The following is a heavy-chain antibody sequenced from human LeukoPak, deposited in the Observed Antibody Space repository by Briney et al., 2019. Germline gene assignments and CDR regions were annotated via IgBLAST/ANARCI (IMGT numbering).Heavy chain of an antibody. Sequence: SETLSLTCTVSGGSISSHYWSWIRQPPGKGLEWIGYIYYSGSTNYNPPLKSRVTISVDTSKNQFSLKLSSVTAADTAVYYCARSAAGIPVYYMDVWGKGTTVTVSS. V-gene: IGHV4-59*11. J-gene: IGHJ6*03. CDR1: GGSISSHY. CDR3: ARSAAGIPVYYMDV. D-gene: IGHD6-13*01. CDR2: IYYSGST.